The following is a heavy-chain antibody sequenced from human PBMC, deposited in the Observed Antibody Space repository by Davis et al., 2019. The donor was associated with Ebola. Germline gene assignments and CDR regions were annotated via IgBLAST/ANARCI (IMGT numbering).Heavy chain of an antibody. CDR2: ICYSGNS. CDR1: DGSISNYC. J-gene: IGHJ4*02. CDR3: AKVALGAVARPFDY. Sequence: MPGGSLRLSCTVSDGSISNYCWSWIRQPPGRGLEWIAYICYSGNSNYNPSLKSRVIMSLDKSKNQFSLKLSSVTAADTAVYYCAKVALGAVARPFDYWGQGNLVTVSS. D-gene: IGHD2-2*02. V-gene: IGHV4-59*12.